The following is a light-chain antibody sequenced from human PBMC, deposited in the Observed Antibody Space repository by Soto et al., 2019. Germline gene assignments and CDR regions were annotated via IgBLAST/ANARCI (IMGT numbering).Light chain of an antibody. V-gene: IGKV3-20*01. Sequence: EIVLTQSPGTLSLSPGERATLSCRASQSVSGSYLAWYQQKPGQAPRLLIYGASSRATGIPDRFSGSGSGTDFTLTISRLEPEDFVVYYCQQYGSSPLTFGRGTKVDIK. CDR3: QQYGSSPLT. CDR2: GAS. J-gene: IGKJ4*01. CDR1: QSVSGSY.